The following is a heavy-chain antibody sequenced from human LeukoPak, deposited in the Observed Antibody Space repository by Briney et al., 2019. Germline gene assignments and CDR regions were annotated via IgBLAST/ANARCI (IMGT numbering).Heavy chain of an antibody. CDR2: INEHGSDK. V-gene: IGHV3-7*05. D-gene: IGHD3-3*01. CDR3: ASQVTIFGGGKYFDY. Sequence: GVSVRLSCAASGFTFTYYWMTWVRQAPGKGLEWVANINEHGSDKQYVDSVKGRFTISRDNAKNSLYRQMNSLRAEDTAIYYCASQVTIFGGGKYFDYWGQGTLVTVSS. CDR1: GFTFTYYW. J-gene: IGHJ4*02.